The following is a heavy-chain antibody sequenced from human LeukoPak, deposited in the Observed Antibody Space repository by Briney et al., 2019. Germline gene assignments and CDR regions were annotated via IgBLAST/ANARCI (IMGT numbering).Heavy chain of an antibody. Sequence: ASVKVSCTPSLYTFTSYDINWVRPATGHGLEWMGWMNPNSVNAGYAQKFQGRVTMTRNNSISTAYMELSSLRSEDTAVYYCARTPHDGNGRAFDIWGQATMVTVSS. V-gene: IGHV1-8*01. CDR2: MNPNSVNA. D-gene: IGHD1-1*01. CDR1: LYTFTSYD. CDR3: ARTPHDGNGRAFDI. J-gene: IGHJ3*02.